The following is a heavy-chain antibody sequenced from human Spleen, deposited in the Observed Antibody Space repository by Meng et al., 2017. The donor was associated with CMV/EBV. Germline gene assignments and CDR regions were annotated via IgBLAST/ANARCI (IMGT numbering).Heavy chain of an antibody. Sequence: GESLKISCAASGFTFSTYAMHWVRQAPGKGLEWVGVITYDGSNKYYADSVKGRFTISRDNSKNSLDVQMNSLRADDTAVYYCAKGDRYCSSNSCYIYAPYYFDYWGQGTLVTVSS. J-gene: IGHJ4*02. CDR3: AKGDRYCSSNSCYIYAPYYFDY. CDR2: ITYDGSNK. D-gene: IGHD2-2*01. V-gene: IGHV3-30-3*01. CDR1: GFTFSTYA.